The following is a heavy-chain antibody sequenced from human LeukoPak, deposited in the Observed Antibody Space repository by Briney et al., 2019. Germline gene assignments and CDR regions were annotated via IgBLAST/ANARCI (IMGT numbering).Heavy chain of an antibody. J-gene: IGHJ5*02. Sequence: GGSLRLSCAASGFTFNNAWMNWVRQTPGKGLEWVGRIKSKNVGGTTDYAAPVKGRFTISRDDSKNTVYLQMNSLKIEDTAVYYCTSHAAFDPWGQGTLVTVSS. CDR1: GFTFNNAW. CDR2: IKSKNVGGTT. CDR3: TSHAAFDP. V-gene: IGHV3-15*01.